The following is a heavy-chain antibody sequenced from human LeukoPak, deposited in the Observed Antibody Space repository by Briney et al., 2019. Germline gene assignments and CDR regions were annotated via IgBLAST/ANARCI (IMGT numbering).Heavy chain of an antibody. Sequence: GGSLRLSCAASGFTFSSYSMNWVRQAPGKGLEWVSSISSSSSYIYYADSVKGRFTISRDNAKNSLYLQMNSLRAEDTAVYYCARSLRQDAFDIWGPGTMVTVSS. V-gene: IGHV3-21*01. D-gene: IGHD5/OR15-5a*01. J-gene: IGHJ3*02. CDR1: GFTFSSYS. CDR2: ISSSSSYI. CDR3: ARSLRQDAFDI.